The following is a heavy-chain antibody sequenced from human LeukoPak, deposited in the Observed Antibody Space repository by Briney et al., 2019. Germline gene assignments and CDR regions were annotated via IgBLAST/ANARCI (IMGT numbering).Heavy chain of an antibody. CDR2: ISSSGSTI. J-gene: IGHJ6*03. V-gene: IGHV3-48*03. CDR1: GFTFSSYE. D-gene: IGHD3-3*01. Sequence: QPGGSLRLSCAASGFTFSSYEMNWVRQAPGKGLEWVSYISSSGSTIYYADSVKGRFTISRDNAKNSLYLQMNSLRAEDTALYYCARGFGVAYYFYSMDVWGKGTTVTISS. CDR3: ARGFGVAYYFYSMDV.